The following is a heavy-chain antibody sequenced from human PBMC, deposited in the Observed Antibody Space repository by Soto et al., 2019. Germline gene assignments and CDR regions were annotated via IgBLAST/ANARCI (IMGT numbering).Heavy chain of an antibody. Sequence: ASVTGSCKASGYTFTSYGISWVRQAPGQGLEWMGWISAYNGNTNYAQKLQGRVTMTTDTSTSTAYMELRSLRSDDTAVYYCARDESAAAGTGFDYWGQGTLVTVSS. CDR2: ISAYNGNT. V-gene: IGHV1-18*01. CDR3: ARDESAAAGTGFDY. D-gene: IGHD6-13*01. J-gene: IGHJ4*02. CDR1: GYTFTSYG.